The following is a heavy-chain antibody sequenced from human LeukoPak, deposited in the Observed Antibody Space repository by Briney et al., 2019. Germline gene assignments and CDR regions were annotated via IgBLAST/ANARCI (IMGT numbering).Heavy chain of an antibody. J-gene: IGHJ4*02. D-gene: IGHD1-14*01. CDR3: AKGPDLAEY. CDR1: GFIFSSYA. CDR2: ISGSGGST. V-gene: IGHV3-23*01. Sequence: HPGGSLRLSCAASGFIFSSYAMSWVRQAPGKGLEWVSAISGSGGSTYYANSVKGRFTISRDSSKNTLYLQMNSLRAEDTAVYYCAKGPDLAEYWGQGTLVTVSS.